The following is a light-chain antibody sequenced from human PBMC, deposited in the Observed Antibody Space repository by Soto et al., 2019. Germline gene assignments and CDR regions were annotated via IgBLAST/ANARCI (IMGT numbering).Light chain of an antibody. J-gene: IGKJ3*01. Sequence: DIQMTQSPSTLSSSVGDIVTISCRASQRIGRYLAWYQQKPGEAPKLLIYDASSLQSGVPSRFSGSGSGTEFSLSITGLQPDDFATYYCQYYRGLSSFGPGTKVDIK. CDR3: QYYRGLSS. V-gene: IGKV1-5*01. CDR1: QRIGRY. CDR2: DAS.